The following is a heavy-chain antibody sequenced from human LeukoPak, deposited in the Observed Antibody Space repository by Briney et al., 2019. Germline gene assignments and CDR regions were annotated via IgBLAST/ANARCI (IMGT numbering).Heavy chain of an antibody. V-gene: IGHV3-23*01. Sequence: PGGSLRLSCAASGFTFSSYAMSWVRQAPGKGLEWVSAISGSGGSTYYADSVKGRFTISRDNSKNTLYLQMNSLRAEDTAVYYCAKDGGSGSSYYYYGMEVWGKGTTVTVSS. D-gene: IGHD3-10*01. CDR2: ISGSGGST. CDR1: GFTFSSYA. J-gene: IGHJ6*04. CDR3: AKDGGSGSSYYYYGMEV.